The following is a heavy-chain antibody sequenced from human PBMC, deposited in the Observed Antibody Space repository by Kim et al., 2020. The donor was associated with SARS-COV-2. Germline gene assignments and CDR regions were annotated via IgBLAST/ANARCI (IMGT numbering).Heavy chain of an antibody. V-gene: IGHV3-30*18. CDR2: ISYDGSNK. D-gene: IGHD3-3*01. J-gene: IGHJ4*02. Sequence: GGSLRLSCAASGFTFSSYGMHWVRQAPAKGLEWVAVISYDGSNKYYADSVKGRFTISRDNSKNTLYLQMNSLRAEDTAVYYCAKDHFFWSGYPDYWGQGT. CDR3: AKDHFFWSGYPDY. CDR1: GFTFSSYG.